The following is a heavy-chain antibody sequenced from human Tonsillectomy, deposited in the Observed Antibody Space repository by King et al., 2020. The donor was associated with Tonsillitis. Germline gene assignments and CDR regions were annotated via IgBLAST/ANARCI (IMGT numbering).Heavy chain of an antibody. D-gene: IGHD3-10*01. V-gene: IGHV3-30*18. J-gene: IGHJ4*02. CDR1: GFTFSIYG. CDR3: AKDFGAGYGSFDY. CDR2: VSYDGTNT. Sequence: VQLVESGGGVVQPGRSLRLSCAASGFTFSIYGMHLVRQAPGKGLEWVAFVSYDGTNTYPADSVKGRFTSSRDNSKNTLYLQMNTLRAEDTAVYYCAKDFGAGYGSFDYWGQGTLVTVSS.